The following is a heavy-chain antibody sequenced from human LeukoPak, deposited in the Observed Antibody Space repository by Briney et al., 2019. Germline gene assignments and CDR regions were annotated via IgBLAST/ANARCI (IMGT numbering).Heavy chain of an antibody. Sequence: SETLSLTCTVSGGSISSGGYYWSWIRQHPGKGLEWIGYIYYSGSTYYNPSLKSRVTISVDTSKNQFSLKLSSVTAADTAVYYCAREGSGSYWVDWGQGTLVTVSS. CDR3: AREGSGSYWVD. CDR2: IYYSGST. CDR1: GGSISSGGYY. D-gene: IGHD1-26*01. V-gene: IGHV4-31*03. J-gene: IGHJ4*02.